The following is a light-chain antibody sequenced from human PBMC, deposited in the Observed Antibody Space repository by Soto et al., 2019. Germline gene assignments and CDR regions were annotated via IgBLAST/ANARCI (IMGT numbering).Light chain of an antibody. CDR1: QSVSSN. CDR2: GAS. Sequence: EIVITQSPATLSVSPGERATPSCRASQSVSSNLAWYQQKPGQAPRLLIYGASTRATGIPARFSGSGSGTEFTLTISSLQSEDFAVYYCQQYNNWPRTFGQGTKVDIK. J-gene: IGKJ1*01. CDR3: QQYNNWPRT. V-gene: IGKV3-15*01.